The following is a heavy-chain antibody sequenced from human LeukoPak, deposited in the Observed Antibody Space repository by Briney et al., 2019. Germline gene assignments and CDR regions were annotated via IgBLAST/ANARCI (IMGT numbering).Heavy chain of an antibody. J-gene: IGHJ6*03. V-gene: IGHV3-48*03. CDR1: GFPFSSYE. D-gene: IGHD2-21*01. CDR2: ISSSGSTI. CDR3: ARDRLIGDYFYYMDV. Sequence: GGSLRLSCAASGFPFSSYEMNWVRQAPGKGLEWVSYISSSGSTIYYADSVKGRFTISRDNAKNSLYLQMNSLRAEDTAVYYCARDRLIGDYFYYMDVWGKGTTVTVSS.